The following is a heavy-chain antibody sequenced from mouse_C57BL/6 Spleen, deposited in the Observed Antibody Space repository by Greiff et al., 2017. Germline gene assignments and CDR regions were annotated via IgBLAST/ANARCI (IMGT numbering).Heavy chain of an antibody. D-gene: IGHD2-1*01. CDR3: TTRGNYSFAY. CDR2: IDPENGDT. J-gene: IGHJ3*01. V-gene: IGHV14-4*01. Sequence: VQLQQSGAELVRPGASVKLSCTASGFNIKDDYMHWVKQRPEQGLEWIGWIDPENGDTEYASKFQGKATITADTSSNTAYLQLSSLTSEDTAVYYCTTRGNYSFAYWCQGTLVTVSA. CDR1: GFNIKDDY.